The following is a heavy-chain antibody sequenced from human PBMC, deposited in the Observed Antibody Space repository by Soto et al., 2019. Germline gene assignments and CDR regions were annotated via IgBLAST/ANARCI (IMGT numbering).Heavy chain of an antibody. V-gene: IGHV3-9*01. J-gene: IGHJ4*02. Sequence: EVQLVESGGGLVQPGRSLRLSCEASGFMFDDYAMYWVRQAPGKGLEWVSGISWNSNSIVYADSVKGRFTISRDNAKNSLYLQMNSLKPEDTALYYCANRQSIASRPCDYWGQGTRVTVSS. D-gene: IGHD6-6*01. CDR2: ISWNSNSI. CDR3: ANRQSIASRPCDY. CDR1: GFMFDDYA.